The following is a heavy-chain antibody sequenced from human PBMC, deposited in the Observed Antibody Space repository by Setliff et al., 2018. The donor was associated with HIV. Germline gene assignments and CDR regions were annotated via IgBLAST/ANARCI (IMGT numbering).Heavy chain of an antibody. D-gene: IGHD1-26*01. CDR1: GGSISSSSYY. V-gene: IGHV4-39*01. Sequence: KPSETLSLTCTVSGGSISSSSYYWGWIRQPPGKGLEWIGSIYYSGSTYSNPSLKSRVTISADTSKNQISLKLNSVTAADTAVYYCARGIGPLPNWENFYYSMDVWGKGTTVTVSS. J-gene: IGHJ6*03. CDR3: ARGIGPLPNWENFYYSMDV. CDR2: IYYSGST.